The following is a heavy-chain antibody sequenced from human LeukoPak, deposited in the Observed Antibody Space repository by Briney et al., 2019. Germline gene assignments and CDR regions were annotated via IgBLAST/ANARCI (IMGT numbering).Heavy chain of an antibody. V-gene: IGHV3-74*01. D-gene: IGHD3-10*01. CDR1: GFTFSSYW. Sequence: PGGSLRLSCAASGFTFSSYWMHWVRQAPGKGLVWVSRINSDGSSTSYADSVKGRFTISRDNAKNTLYLQMNRLRAEDTAVYYCARRLVVRGVIIYPDDAFDIWGQGTMVTVSS. J-gene: IGHJ3*02. CDR2: INSDGSST. CDR3: ARRLVVRGVIIYPDDAFDI.